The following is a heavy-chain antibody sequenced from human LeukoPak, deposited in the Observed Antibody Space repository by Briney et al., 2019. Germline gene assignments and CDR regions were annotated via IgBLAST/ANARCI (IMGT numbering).Heavy chain of an antibody. Sequence: PSETLSLTCSVSGGSITNLDWTWIRQPPGKGLEWMGDIYDSGSTRYNTSLESRVTISVDTSKNQFSLKLSSVTAADTAVYYCAKGGSTNFYYGDVWGQGTTVTVSS. D-gene: IGHD2/OR15-2a*01. V-gene: IGHV4-59*01. CDR2: IYDSGST. J-gene: IGHJ6*02. CDR1: GGSITNLD. CDR3: AKGGSTNFYYGDV.